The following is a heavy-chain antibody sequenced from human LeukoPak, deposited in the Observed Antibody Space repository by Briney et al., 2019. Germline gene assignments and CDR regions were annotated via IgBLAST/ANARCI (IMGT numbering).Heavy chain of an antibody. CDR3: ARASVRFRYCSGGSCYTNWFDP. CDR2: IYHSGST. CDR1: GVSFSGYY. V-gene: IGHV4-34*01. D-gene: IGHD2-15*01. Sequence: PSETLSLTCAVYGVSFSGYYWTWIRQPPGKGLEWIGYIYHSGSTNYNPPLKSRVTISVDTSKNQFSLKLSSVTAADTAVYYCARASVRFRYCSGGSCYTNWFDPWGQGTLVTVSS. J-gene: IGHJ5*02.